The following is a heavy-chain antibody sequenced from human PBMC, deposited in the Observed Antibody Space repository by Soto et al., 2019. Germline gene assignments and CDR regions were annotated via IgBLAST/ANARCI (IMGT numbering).Heavy chain of an antibody. D-gene: IGHD3-22*01. V-gene: IGHV3-15*01. CDR1: GFTFSNAW. J-gene: IGHJ4*02. CDR3: ITDENYYDSSGYHYIDY. CDR2: IKSKTDGGTT. Sequence: GGSLRLSCAASGFTFSNAWMSWVRQAPGKGLEWVGRIKSKTDGGTTDYAAPVKGRFIKSRDDSKDTVYLQMNSLKTEDTAVYYCITDENYYDSSGYHYIDYWGQGTLVTVSS.